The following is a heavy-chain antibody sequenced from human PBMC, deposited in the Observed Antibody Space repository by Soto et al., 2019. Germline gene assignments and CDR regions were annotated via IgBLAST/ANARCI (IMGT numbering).Heavy chain of an antibody. J-gene: IGHJ4*02. V-gene: IGHV4-59*01. D-gene: IGHD6-13*01. CDR3: ARDKMRIAAAGTKSYYFDY. CDR2: IYYSGST. Sequence: PSETLSLTCTVSGGSISSYYWSWIRQPPGKGLEWIGYIYYSGSTNYNPSLKSRVTISVDTSKNQFSLKLSSVTAADTAVYYCARDKMRIAAAGTKSYYFDYWGQGTLVTVSS. CDR1: GGSISSYY.